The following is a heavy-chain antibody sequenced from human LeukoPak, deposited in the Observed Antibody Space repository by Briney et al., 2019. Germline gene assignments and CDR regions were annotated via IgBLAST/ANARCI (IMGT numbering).Heavy chain of an antibody. CDR2: INPNSGGT. J-gene: IGHJ4*02. CDR1: GYTFTGYY. D-gene: IGHD3-9*01. CDR3: ARAYYDILTGYNNFDY. V-gene: IGHV1-2*02. Sequence: ASVKVPCKASGYTFTGYYMHWVRQAPGQGLEWMGWINPNSGGTNYAQKFQGRVTMTRDTSISTAYMELSRLRSDDTAVYYCARAYYDILTGYNNFDYWGQGTLVTVSS.